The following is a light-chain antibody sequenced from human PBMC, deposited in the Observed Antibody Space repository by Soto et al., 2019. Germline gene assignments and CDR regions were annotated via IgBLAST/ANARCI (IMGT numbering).Light chain of an antibody. V-gene: IGKV1-39*01. CDR1: HNINNY. CDR3: QQGYKMPLT. J-gene: IGKJ4*01. Sequence: DIQMTQYTSSLSASVGDRVTITGRASHNINNYLSWYQQKPGKAPKLLIYGASSLQSGVASRFSGSGSATAFTLTISSLQPEDFATYFCQQGYKMPLTFGGGTKVDIK. CDR2: GAS.